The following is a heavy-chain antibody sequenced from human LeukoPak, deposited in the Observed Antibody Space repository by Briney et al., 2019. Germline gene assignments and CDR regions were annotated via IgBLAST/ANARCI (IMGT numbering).Heavy chain of an antibody. V-gene: IGHV3-48*01. CDR3: ARGRYGSNSADFDY. CDR1: GFTFRSYS. CDR2: ISNSSSTI. J-gene: IGHJ4*02. Sequence: GRTLGLSCAASGFTFRSYSMHWARQPPGKALVCLSSISNSSSTIYYADSVEGRVTSSRDNGKKSLYLQMISLRGEDTAVYYCARGRYGSNSADFDYWGQGTLVTVCS. D-gene: IGHD4-23*01.